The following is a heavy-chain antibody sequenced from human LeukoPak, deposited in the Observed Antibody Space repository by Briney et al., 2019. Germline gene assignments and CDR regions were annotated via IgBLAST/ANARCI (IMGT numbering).Heavy chain of an antibody. Sequence: PSETLSLTCAVSGYSISSGYYWGWIRQPPGEGLEWIGSIYHSGSTYYNPSLKSRVTISVDTSKNQFSLKLSSVTAADTAVYYCARARDYGSGTWYFDYWGQGTLVTVSP. D-gene: IGHD3-10*01. CDR2: IYHSGST. V-gene: IGHV4-38-2*01. J-gene: IGHJ4*02. CDR3: ARARDYGSGTWYFDY. CDR1: GYSISSGYY.